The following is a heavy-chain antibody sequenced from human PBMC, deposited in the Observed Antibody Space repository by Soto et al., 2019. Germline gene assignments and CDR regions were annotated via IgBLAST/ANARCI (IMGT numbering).Heavy chain of an antibody. CDR2: IIPILGIA. D-gene: IGHD2-15*01. Sequence: QVQLVQSGAEVKKPGSSVKVSCKASGGTFSSYTISWVRQAPGQGLEWMGRIIPILGIANYAQKFQGRVTITADKSTSTAYMELSSLRSEDTAVYYCARDAGSGGSCPGDPWGHGTLVTVS. V-gene: IGHV1-69*08. CDR3: ARDAGSGGSCPGDP. CDR1: GGTFSSYT. J-gene: IGHJ5*02.